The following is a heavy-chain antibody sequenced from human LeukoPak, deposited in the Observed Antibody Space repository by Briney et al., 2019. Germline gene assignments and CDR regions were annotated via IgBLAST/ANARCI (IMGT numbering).Heavy chain of an antibody. CDR3: ARDIDYYGSGSSMDV. D-gene: IGHD3-10*01. CDR1: GGSFSGYY. Sequence: SETLSLTCAVYGGSFSGYYWSWIRQPPGKGLEWIGEIYHSGSTNYNPSLKSRVTISVDKSKNQFSLKLSSVTAADTAVYYCARDIDYYGSGSSMDVWGKGTTVTVSS. V-gene: IGHV4-34*01. CDR2: IYHSGST. J-gene: IGHJ6*03.